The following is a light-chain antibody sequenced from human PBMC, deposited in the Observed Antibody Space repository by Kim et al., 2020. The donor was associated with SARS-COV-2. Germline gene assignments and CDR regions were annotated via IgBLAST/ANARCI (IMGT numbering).Light chain of an antibody. CDR3: ASHGGYDYV. V-gene: IGLV2-11*03. Sequence: PGQSVAISCSGTRGEFGSYKYVSWYQQHPGKSPKLIIYEVTKRPSGVPDRFSGSMSGNTASLTVSGLQAEDEADYYCASHGGYDYVFGTGTKVTVL. J-gene: IGLJ1*01. CDR2: EVT. CDR1: RGEFGSYKY.